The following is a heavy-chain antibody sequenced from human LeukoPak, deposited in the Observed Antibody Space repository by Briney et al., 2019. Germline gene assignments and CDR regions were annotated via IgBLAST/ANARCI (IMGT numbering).Heavy chain of an antibody. CDR1: GFTFSSYA. J-gene: IGHJ5*02. V-gene: IGHV3-23*01. CDR3: AKASVAIPQYCNS. Sequence: GGSLRLSCAASGFTFSSYAMSWVRQAPGKGLEWVSAISGSGGSTYYADSVKGRFTISRDNSKNTLYLQMNSLTAADTAMYFCAKASVAIPQYCNSWGQGTLVTVSS. D-gene: IGHD2-2*02. CDR2: ISGSGGST.